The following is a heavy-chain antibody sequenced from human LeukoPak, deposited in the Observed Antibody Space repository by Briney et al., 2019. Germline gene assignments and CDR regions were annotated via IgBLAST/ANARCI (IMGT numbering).Heavy chain of an antibody. J-gene: IGHJ4*02. V-gene: IGHV3-48*02. CDR1: GFTFSSYN. D-gene: IGHD3-3*01. CDR3: AEGGYDFWSGYHKSFDY. CDR2: ISSSSSTI. Sequence: PGGSLRLSCAASGFTFSSYNMNWVRQAPGKGLEWVSYISSSSSTIYYADSVKGRFTISRDNAKNSLYLQMNSLRDEDTAVYYCAEGGYDFWSGYHKSFDYWGQGTLVTVSS.